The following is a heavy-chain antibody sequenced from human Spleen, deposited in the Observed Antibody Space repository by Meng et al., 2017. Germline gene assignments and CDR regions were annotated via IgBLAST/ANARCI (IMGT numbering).Heavy chain of an antibody. CDR1: GGSFSGYH. J-gene: IGHJ4*02. D-gene: IGHD1-1*01. V-gene: IGHV4-34*01. CDR3: AGGGGNYYLDY. Sequence: QVQLQQWGAGLLKPSETLSLTCAVYGGSFSGYHWSWIRQPPGKGLEWIGEINHSGSTRYNPSLKSRVTISVDTSKNQFSLNLTSMTAADTAVYYCAGGGGNYYLDYWGQGTLVVASS. CDR2: INHSGST.